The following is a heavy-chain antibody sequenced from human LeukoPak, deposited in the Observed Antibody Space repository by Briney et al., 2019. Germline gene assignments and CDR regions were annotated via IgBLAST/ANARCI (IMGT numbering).Heavy chain of an antibody. CDR2: IYSGGST. CDR1: GFTFSSSA. D-gene: IGHD3-22*01. Sequence: RGSLRLSCAASGFTFSSSAMNWVRQAPGKGLEWVSVIYSGGSTYYADSVKGRFTISRDNSKNTLYLQMNSLRAEDTAVYYCAREALYYYDSSGYYYENWGQGTLVTVSS. CDR3: AREALYYYDSSGYYYEN. V-gene: IGHV3-53*01. J-gene: IGHJ4*02.